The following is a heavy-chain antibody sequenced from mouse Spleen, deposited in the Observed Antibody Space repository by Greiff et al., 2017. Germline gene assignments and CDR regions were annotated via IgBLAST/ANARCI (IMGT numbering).Heavy chain of an antibody. V-gene: IGHV14-4*01. CDR3: TTSHTFDY. CDR1: GFNIKDDY. J-gene: IGHJ2*01. Sequence: VQLKQSGAELVRPGASVKLSCTASGFNIKDDYMHWVKQRPEQGLEWIGWIDPENGDTEYASKFQGKATITADTSSNTAYLQLSSLTSEDTAVYYCTTSHTFDYWGQGTTLTVSS. CDR2: IDPENGDT.